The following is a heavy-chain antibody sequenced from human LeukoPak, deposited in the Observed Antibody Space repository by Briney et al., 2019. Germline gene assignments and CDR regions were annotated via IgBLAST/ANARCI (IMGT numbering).Heavy chain of an antibody. CDR2: IRNKANSYAT. J-gene: IGHJ4*02. CDR3: ASSVLTIFGVVSDY. V-gene: IGHV3-73*01. D-gene: IGHD3-3*01. Sequence: GGSLRLSCEASGVTVSASAMYWVRQASGKGLEWVGRIRNKANSYATTYAASVNGRFTISRDDSKNTAYLQMNSLKIEDTAVYYCASSVLTIFGVVSDYWGQGTLVTVSS. CDR1: GVTVSASA.